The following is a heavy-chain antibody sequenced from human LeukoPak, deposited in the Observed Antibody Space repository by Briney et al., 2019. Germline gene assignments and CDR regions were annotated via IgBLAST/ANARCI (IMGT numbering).Heavy chain of an antibody. CDR3: AKGLYDILTGFYGMDV. Sequence: ASVKVSCKASGYTFTSYDINWVRQATGQGLEWMGWMNPNSGNTGYAQKFQGRATMTRNTSISTAYMELSSLRSEDTAVYYCAKGLYDILTGFYGMDVWGQGTTVTVSS. V-gene: IGHV1-8*01. J-gene: IGHJ6*02. D-gene: IGHD3-9*01. CDR1: GYTFTSYD. CDR2: MNPNSGNT.